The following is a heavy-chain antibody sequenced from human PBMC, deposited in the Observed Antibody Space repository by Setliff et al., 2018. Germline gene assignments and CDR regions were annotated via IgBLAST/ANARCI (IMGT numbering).Heavy chain of an antibody. V-gene: IGHV4-4*07. CDR2: VYSDGET. CDR1: GGFIYDHY. J-gene: IGHJ4*02. CDR3: ARERQGGFLEWSPFDS. D-gene: IGHD3-3*01. Sequence: PSETLSLTCTVSGGFIYDHYWTWIRQPAGKGLQWIGRVYSDGETDYSPSLKSRVTISVDKSNNQFSLNLKSMTAADTALYFCARERQGGFLEWSPFDSWGQGSPVT.